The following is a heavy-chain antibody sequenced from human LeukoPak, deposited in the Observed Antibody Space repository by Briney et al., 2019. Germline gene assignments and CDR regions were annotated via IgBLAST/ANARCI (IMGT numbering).Heavy chain of an antibody. CDR2: INSDVSST. V-gene: IGHV3-74*01. Sequence: GGSLRLSCAASGFTFSSYWMHWVRQAPGKGLVWVSRINSDVSSTTYADSVRGRFTISRDNAKSTLYLQMNSLRAADTAVYYCARDGEYYYGSGTDGMDVWGQGTTVTVSS. CDR3: ARDGEYYYGSGTDGMDV. D-gene: IGHD3-10*01. J-gene: IGHJ6*02. CDR1: GFTFSSYW.